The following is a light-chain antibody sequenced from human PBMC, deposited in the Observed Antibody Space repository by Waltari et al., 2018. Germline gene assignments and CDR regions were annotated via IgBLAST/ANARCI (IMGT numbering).Light chain of an antibody. CDR2: AAY. CDR1: KGISRS. V-gene: IGKV1-17*01. J-gene: IGKJ1*01. Sequence: DIQMTQSPSSLSASVGDTVTITCRASKGISRSLNWIKQKPGKAPKLLIYAAYSLESGVPSRISGSGSGTEVTLTIWVLPPEDFAAYYCLQHNSYPPTFGQRTQVEIK. CDR3: LQHNSYPPT.